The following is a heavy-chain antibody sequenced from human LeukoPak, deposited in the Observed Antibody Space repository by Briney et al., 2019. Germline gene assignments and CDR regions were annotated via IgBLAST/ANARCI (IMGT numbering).Heavy chain of an antibody. CDR3: VKVYQAYSGYDQQTAFDI. CDR2: ISSNGGST. V-gene: IGHV3-64D*06. D-gene: IGHD5-12*01. CDR1: GFTFSSYA. Sequence: PGGSLRLSCSASGFTFSSYAMHWVRQAPGKGLEYVSAISSNGGSTYYADSVKGRFTISRDNSKNTLYLQISSLRAEDTAVYYCVKVYQAYSGYDQQTAFDIWGQGTMVTVS. J-gene: IGHJ3*02.